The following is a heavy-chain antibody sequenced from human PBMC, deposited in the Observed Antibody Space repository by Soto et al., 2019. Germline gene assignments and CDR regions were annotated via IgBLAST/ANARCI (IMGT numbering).Heavy chain of an antibody. D-gene: IGHD3-3*01. Sequence: SETLSLTCAVYGGSFSGYYWSWIHQPPGKGLEWIGEINHSGSTNYNPSLKSRVTISVDTSKKEFSMKLSSVTAADTAVYYCASGTIFGQGDNYYDGMDVWGQGTTVTVSS. CDR3: ASGTIFGQGDNYYDGMDV. CDR1: GGSFSGYY. J-gene: IGHJ6*02. CDR2: INHSGST. V-gene: IGHV4-34*01.